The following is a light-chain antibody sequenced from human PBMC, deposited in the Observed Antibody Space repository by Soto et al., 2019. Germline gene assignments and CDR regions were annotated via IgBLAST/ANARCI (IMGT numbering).Light chain of an antibody. V-gene: IGKV1-5*03. Sequence: DIQMTQSPSTLSASVGDRVTITCRASQSISSWLAWYQQKPGTAPKLLIYTASTLESGVPSRFIGSGSGTEFTLTISSLQPDDFATYYCQQYNSYPWTFGQGTKVEIK. CDR1: QSISSW. CDR2: TAS. J-gene: IGKJ1*01. CDR3: QQYNSYPWT.